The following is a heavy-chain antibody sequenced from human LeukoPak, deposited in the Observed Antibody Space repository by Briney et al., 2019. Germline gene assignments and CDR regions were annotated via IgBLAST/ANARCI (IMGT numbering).Heavy chain of an antibody. CDR2: ISGSGGTT. V-gene: IGHV3-23*01. J-gene: IGHJ4*02. CDR3: ARREYSHGYDY. D-gene: IGHD5-18*01. CDR1: GFTLSSYA. Sequence: GGSLRLSCAASGFTLSSYAMSWVRQAPGKGLEWVSSISGSGGTTYYADSVKGRFTISRDNSKNTLYLQMNSLRAEDTAVYYCARREYSHGYDYWGQRTLVTVSS.